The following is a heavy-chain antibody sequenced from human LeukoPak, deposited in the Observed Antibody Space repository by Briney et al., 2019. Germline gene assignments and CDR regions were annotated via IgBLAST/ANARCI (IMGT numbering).Heavy chain of an antibody. J-gene: IGHJ4*02. Sequence: GGSLRLSCVASGFTVSSNYMSWVRQAPGKGLEWVSVIYSGDITYYADSVKGRFTISRDNPKNTLYLQMNSLRAEDTAVYYCARAYDYGDSYFDYWGQGTLVTVSS. D-gene: IGHD4-17*01. V-gene: IGHV3-53*01. CDR3: ARAYDYGDSYFDY. CDR1: GFTVSSNY. CDR2: IYSGDIT.